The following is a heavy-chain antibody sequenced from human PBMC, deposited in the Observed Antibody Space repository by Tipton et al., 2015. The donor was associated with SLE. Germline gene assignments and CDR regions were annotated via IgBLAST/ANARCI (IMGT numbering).Heavy chain of an antibody. V-gene: IGHV3-30*04. CDR2: ISYDGSNK. CDR3: ARGLVVYDIEVGALDI. CDR1: RFTFSIYS. J-gene: IGHJ3*02. Sequence: SLRLSCAASRFTFSIYSMHWVRQAPGKGLEWVAVISYDGSNKYYADSVRGRFTISRDNSRNTLYLQMNSLRDEDTAVYYCARGLVVYDIEVGALDIWGQGTMVTVAS. D-gene: IGHD2-8*02.